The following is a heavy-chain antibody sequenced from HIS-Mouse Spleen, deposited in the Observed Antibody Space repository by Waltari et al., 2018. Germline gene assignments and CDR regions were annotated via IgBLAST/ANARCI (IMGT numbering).Heavy chain of an antibody. CDR2: IYYSGST. CDR3: ARDQLGDSSSFDY. V-gene: IGHV4-39*07. Sequence: QLQLQGSGPGLVKPSETLSLTCTVSGGSISSSSYYWGWLRQPPGKGLEWIGSIYYSGSTYYNPSLKSRVTISVDTSKNQFSLKLSSVTAADTAVYYCARDQLGDSSSFDYWGQGTLVTVSS. J-gene: IGHJ4*02. D-gene: IGHD6-6*01. CDR1: GGSISSSSYY.